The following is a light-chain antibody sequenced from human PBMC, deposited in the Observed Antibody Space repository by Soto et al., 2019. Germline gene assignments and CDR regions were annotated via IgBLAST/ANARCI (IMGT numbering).Light chain of an antibody. CDR2: GAS. Sequence: EIVLTQSPGTLSLSPGERATLSCRASQSVRNNLAWYQQKPGQAPRLLIYGASTRATGIPARFSGSGYGTEFTLTISSLQSEDFAVYYCQQYNNWPLTFGGGTKVDI. CDR1: QSVRNN. CDR3: QQYNNWPLT. J-gene: IGKJ4*01. V-gene: IGKV3-15*01.